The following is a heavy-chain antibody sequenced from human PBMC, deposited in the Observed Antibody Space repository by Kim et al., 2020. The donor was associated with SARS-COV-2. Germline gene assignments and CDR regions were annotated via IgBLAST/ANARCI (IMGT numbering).Heavy chain of an antibody. V-gene: IGHV4-39*01. J-gene: IGHJ4*02. Sequence: SETLYLTCTVSGGSISSSSYYWGWIRQPPGKGLEWIGSIYYSGSTYYNPSLKSRVTISVDTSKNQFSLKLSSVTAADTAVYYCARHRAQYSSSWYPQNFDYWGQGTLVTVSS. CDR1: GGSISSSSYY. CDR2: IYYSGST. CDR3: ARHRAQYSSSWYPQNFDY. D-gene: IGHD6-13*01.